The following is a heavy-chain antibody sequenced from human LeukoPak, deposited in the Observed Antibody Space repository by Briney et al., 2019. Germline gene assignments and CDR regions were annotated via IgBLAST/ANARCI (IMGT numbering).Heavy chain of an antibody. CDR3: ARVLIAVAGYDD. V-gene: IGHV4-61*01. J-gene: IGHJ4*02. CDR1: GGSVSSGSYY. CDR2: IYYGGST. Sequence: SETLSLTFTVSGGSVSSGSYYWTWIRQPPGQGLDWIGYIYYGGSTNYNPSLKTRVTISVDTSKDQFSLRLTSVSAADTATYYCARVLIAVAGYDDWGQGTQVTVSS. D-gene: IGHD6-19*01.